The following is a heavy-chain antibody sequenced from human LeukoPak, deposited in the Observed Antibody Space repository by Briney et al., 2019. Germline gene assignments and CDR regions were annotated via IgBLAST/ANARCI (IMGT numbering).Heavy chain of an antibody. CDR1: GGSISSYY. CDR3: ARGKYYYDSSGYYYPRDAFDI. Sequence: SETLSLTCTVSGGSISSYYWSWIRQPPGKGLEWIGEINHSGSTNYNPSLKSRVTISVDTSKNQFSLKLSSVTAADTAVYYCARGKYYYDSSGYYYPRDAFDIWGQGTMVTVSS. D-gene: IGHD3-22*01. CDR2: INHSGST. J-gene: IGHJ3*02. V-gene: IGHV4-34*01.